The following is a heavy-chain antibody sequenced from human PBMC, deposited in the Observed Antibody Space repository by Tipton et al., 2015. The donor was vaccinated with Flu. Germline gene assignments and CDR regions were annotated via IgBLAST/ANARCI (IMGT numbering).Heavy chain of an antibody. CDR2: IYHSGST. D-gene: IGHD1-26*01. CDR3: ARARSMWELLFMDY. CDR1: GGSISSGYY. J-gene: IGHJ4*02. Sequence: GLVKPSETLSLTCTVSGGSISSGYYWGWIRQPPGKGLEWIGSIYHSGSTYYNPSLKSRVTISVDTSKNQFSLKLSSVTAADTAVYYCARARSMWELLFMDYWGQGTLVTVSS. V-gene: IGHV4-38-2*02.